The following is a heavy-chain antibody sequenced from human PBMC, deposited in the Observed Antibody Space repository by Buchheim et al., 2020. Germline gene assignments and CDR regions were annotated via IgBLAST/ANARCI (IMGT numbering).Heavy chain of an antibody. CDR2: IYHSGST. V-gene: IGHV4-4*02. J-gene: IGHJ6*02. D-gene: IGHD2-2*01. CDR1: GGSISSSNW. Sequence: QVQLQESGPGLVKPSGTLSLTCAVSGGSISSSNWRSWVRQPPGTGLEWIGEIYHSGSTNYNPSLKSRVTISVDKSKNQFSLKLSSVTAADTAVYYCAREKQEYCSSTSCYANYYYGMDVWGQGTT. CDR3: AREKQEYCSSTSCYANYYYGMDV.